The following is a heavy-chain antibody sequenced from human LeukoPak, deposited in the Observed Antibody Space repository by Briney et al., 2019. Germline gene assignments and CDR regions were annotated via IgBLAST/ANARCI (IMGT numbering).Heavy chain of an antibody. CDR1: GYTFTGYY. D-gene: IGHD1-1*01. Sequence: ASVKVSCKASGYTFTGYYMHWVRQAPGQGLEWMGWIDPNRGGTNYAQKFQGRVTMTRDTSISTAYMELSRLRSDDTAVYYCAREGVDWNHSVYYFDYWGQGTLVTVSS. CDR3: AREGVDWNHSVYYFDY. CDR2: IDPNRGGT. V-gene: IGHV1-2*02. J-gene: IGHJ4*02.